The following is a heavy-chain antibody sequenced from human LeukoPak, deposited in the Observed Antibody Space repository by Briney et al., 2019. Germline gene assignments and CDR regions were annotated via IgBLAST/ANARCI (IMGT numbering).Heavy chain of an antibody. J-gene: IGHJ3*02. CDR3: ARHEREAFDI. D-gene: IGHD1-1*01. Sequence: GESLKISCKGSGYRFNSYWIGWVRQMPGKGLEWMGIIYPGDSDTRYSPSFQGQVTISADKSISTAYPQRSSLKASDTAMYYCARHEREAFDIWGQGAMVTVSS. CDR2: IYPGDSDT. V-gene: IGHV5-51*01. CDR1: GYRFNSYW.